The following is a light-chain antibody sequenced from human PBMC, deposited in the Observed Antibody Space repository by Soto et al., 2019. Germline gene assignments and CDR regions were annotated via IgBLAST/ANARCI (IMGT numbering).Light chain of an antibody. CDR1: DNIVHW. V-gene: IGKV1-5*03. CDR3: QHYNSFSRT. Sequence: DIQMTQSPSTLSASVGDRVAITCRASDNIVHWVAWYQQKPGKAPKLLIYKAANLADEVPSRFAGSGSGTDFTLTITRLQPDDFATYYCQHYNSFSRTFRQGTKVDSK. J-gene: IGKJ1*01. CDR2: KAA.